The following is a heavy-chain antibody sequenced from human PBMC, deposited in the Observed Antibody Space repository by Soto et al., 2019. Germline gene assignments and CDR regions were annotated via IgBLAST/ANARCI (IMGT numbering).Heavy chain of an antibody. V-gene: IGHV1-69*13. CDR3: ARPLIQWLAKEADAFDI. Sequence: SVKVSCKASGGTFSSYAISWVRQAPGQGLEWMGGIIPIFGTANYAQKFQGRVTITADESTSTAYMELSSLRSEDTAVYYCARPLIQWLAKEADAFDIWGQGTMVTVSS. D-gene: IGHD6-19*01. CDR1: GGTFSSYA. J-gene: IGHJ3*02. CDR2: IIPIFGTA.